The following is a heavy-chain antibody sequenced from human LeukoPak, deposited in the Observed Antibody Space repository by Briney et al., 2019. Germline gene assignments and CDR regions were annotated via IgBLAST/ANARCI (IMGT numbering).Heavy chain of an antibody. V-gene: IGHV3-23*01. J-gene: IGHJ4*02. D-gene: IGHD3-3*01. Sequence: GGSLRLSCAASGFTLRSYVMSWVRQAPGRGLEWVSGISGTGGSTYYADSVKGRFTISRDNSKNTLYLQMNSLRAEDTAVYYCARGPYYDFWSGYPYYFDHWGQGTLVTVSS. CDR2: ISGTGGST. CDR3: ARGPYYDFWSGYPYYFDH. CDR1: GFTLRSYV.